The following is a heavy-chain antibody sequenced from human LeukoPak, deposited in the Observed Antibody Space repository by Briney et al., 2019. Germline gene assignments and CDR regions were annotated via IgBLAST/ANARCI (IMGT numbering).Heavy chain of an antibody. CDR3: ARGRGCSSTSCYPYYYYGMDV. D-gene: IGHD2-2*01. CDR2: IYYSGST. Sequence: SETLSLTCTVSGGSISSSSYYWGWIRQPPGKGLEWIGSIYYSGSTYYNPSLKSRVTISVDTSKNQFSLKLSSVTAADTAVYYCARGRGCSSTSCYPYYYYGMDVWGQGTTVIVSS. CDR1: GGSISSSSYY. J-gene: IGHJ6*02. V-gene: IGHV4-39*07.